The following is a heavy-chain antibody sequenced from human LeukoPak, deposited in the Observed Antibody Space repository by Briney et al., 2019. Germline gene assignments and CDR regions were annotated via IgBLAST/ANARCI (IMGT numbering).Heavy chain of an antibody. J-gene: IGHJ4*02. D-gene: IGHD2-2*01. CDR1: GFTFGSYA. Sequence: GGSLRLSCAASGFTFGSYAMSWVRQAPGKGLEWVSAISGGGGSTYYADSVKGRFTISRDNSENTLYLQMNSLRAEDTALYYCAKDCTSTNCYVDYWGQGTLVTVSS. V-gene: IGHV3-23*01. CDR3: AKDCTSTNCYVDY. CDR2: ISGGGGST.